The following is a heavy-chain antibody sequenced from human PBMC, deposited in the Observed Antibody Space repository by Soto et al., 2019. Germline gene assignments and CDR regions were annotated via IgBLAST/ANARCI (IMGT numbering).Heavy chain of an antibody. D-gene: IGHD3-3*01. CDR1: GGSISIRSYY. V-gene: IGHV4-39*01. CDR2: IYYSGST. Sequence: SETLSPTSIVSGGSISIRSYYWGWIRQPPGKGREGIGSIYYSGSTYYNPSLKSRVTISVDTSKNQFSLKLSSVTAADTAVYYCARHGAVLRFLEWPENWFDPWGQGTLVTVSS. CDR3: ARHGAVLRFLEWPENWFDP. J-gene: IGHJ5*02.